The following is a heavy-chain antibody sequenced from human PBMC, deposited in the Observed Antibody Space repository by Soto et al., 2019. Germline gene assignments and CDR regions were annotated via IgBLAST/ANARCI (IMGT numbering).Heavy chain of an antibody. CDR3: ARDPRSITGTTSSEDFQH. CDR2: IIPLLGIT. J-gene: IGHJ1*01. V-gene: IGHV1-69*01. CDR1: GGTFSGYA. Sequence: QAQLMQSGAEVKKPGSSVKVSCKASGGTFSGYAINWVRQAPGQGLEWMGEIIPLLGITDYGQKFQGRITIAADESTGTAYMDLRGLRSEDTAVYYCARDPRSITGTTSSEDFQHWGQGTLVSVSS. D-gene: IGHD1-20*01.